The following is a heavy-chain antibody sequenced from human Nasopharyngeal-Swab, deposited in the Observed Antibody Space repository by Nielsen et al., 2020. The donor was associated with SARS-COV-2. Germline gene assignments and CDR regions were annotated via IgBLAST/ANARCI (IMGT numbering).Heavy chain of an antibody. V-gene: IGHV1-46*01. CDR2: INPSGGST. CDR3: ARMVYSSGTAPEYYFDY. J-gene: IGHJ4*02. CDR1: GYTFTSYY. D-gene: IGHD6-19*01. Sequence: ASVKVSCKASGYTFTSYYMHWVRQAPGQGLEWMGIINPSGGSTSYAQKFQGRVTMTRDTSTSTVYMELSSLRSDDTAVYYCARMVYSSGTAPEYYFDYWGRGTLVTVPS.